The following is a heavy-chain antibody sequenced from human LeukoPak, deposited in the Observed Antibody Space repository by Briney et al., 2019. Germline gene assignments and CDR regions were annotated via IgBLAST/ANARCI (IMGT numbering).Heavy chain of an antibody. CDR2: ISGRDGRT. CDR3: AREIRAYNGASPTGQYLDL. J-gene: IGHJ6*03. D-gene: IGHD5-12*01. CDR1: EFTFGNFA. Sequence: PGGSLRLSCVVSEFTFGNFAMHWVRQAPGRGLEWVSTISGRDGRTFYADSVKGRFTISRDSSKSTLYLQMNSLRAEDTAVYYCAREIRAYNGASPTGQYLDLWGEGTTVTVSS. V-gene: IGHV3-23*01.